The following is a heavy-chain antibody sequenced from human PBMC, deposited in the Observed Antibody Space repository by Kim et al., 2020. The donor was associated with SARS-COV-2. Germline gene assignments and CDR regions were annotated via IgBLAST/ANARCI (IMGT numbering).Heavy chain of an antibody. V-gene: IGHV3-49*03. D-gene: IGHD3-3*01. CDR1: GFTFGDYA. CDR3: TRDGPPDFWSGYPFDY. CDR2: IRSKAYGGTT. Sequence: GGSLRLSCTASGFTFGDYAMSWFRQAPGKGLEWVGFIRSKAYGGTTEYAASVKGRFTISRDDSKSIAYLQMNSLKTEDTAVYYCTRDGPPDFWSGYPFDYWGQGTLVTVSS. J-gene: IGHJ4*02.